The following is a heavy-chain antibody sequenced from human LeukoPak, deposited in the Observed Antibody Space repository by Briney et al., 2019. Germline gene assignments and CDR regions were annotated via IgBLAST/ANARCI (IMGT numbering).Heavy chain of an antibody. Sequence: GGSLRLSRAASGFNFSIYSMNWVRQAPGKGLEWVSVIYSGGSTYYADSVKGRFTISRDNSKNTLYLQMNSLRAEDTAVYYCARDHGLLWKGDAFDIWGQGTMVTVSS. CDR2: IYSGGST. J-gene: IGHJ3*02. D-gene: IGHD3-10*01. CDR1: GFNFSIYS. CDR3: ARDHGLLWKGDAFDI. V-gene: IGHV3-53*01.